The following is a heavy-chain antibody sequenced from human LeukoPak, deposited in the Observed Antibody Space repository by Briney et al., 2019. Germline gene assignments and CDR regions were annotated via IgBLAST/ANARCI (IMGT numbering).Heavy chain of an antibody. CDR2: LSDGGTP. V-gene: IGHV4-38-2*01. J-gene: IGHJ4*02. CDR1: GYSISSGHY. D-gene: IGHD3-3*02. CDR3: GTSDSGSIFGVVISF. Sequence: PSETLSLTCDVSGYSISSGHYWGWIRQPPGKGLEWIGSLSDGGTPDYNPSLKSRVSMSIDTSKNQFSLRLRSLTAADTATYYCGTSDSGSIFGVVISFWGQGTLVTVSS.